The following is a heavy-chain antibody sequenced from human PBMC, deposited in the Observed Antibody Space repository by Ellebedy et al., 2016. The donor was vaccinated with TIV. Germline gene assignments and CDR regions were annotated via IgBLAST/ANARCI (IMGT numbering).Heavy chain of an antibody. V-gene: IGHV4-59*01. CDR1: GGFISNYY. CDR3: ARGAPFPYYFDS. Sequence: MPSETLSLTCAVSGGFISNYYWPWIRQSPETGLEWVGYIYHSGSNGSNPSLKSRVTISVDTPKNQFSLKLNSVTAADTAVYYCARGAPFPYYFDSWGQGLLVTVSS. J-gene: IGHJ4*02. CDR2: IYHSGSN.